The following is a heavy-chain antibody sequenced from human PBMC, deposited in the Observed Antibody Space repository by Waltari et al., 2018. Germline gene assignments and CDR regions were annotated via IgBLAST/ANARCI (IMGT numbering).Heavy chain of an antibody. D-gene: IGHD2-15*01. V-gene: IGHV4-4*07. Sequence: QVQLQESGPGLVKPSETLSLTCTVSGGSISSYYWSWIRQPAGKGLEWIGRIYTSGGTNYNPSLKSRVTMSVDTSKNQFSLKLSSVTAADTAVYYCARTGRRAAIPEGYYYYMDVWGKGTTVTISS. CDR3: ARTGRRAAIPEGYYYYMDV. CDR1: GGSISSYY. CDR2: IYTSGGT. J-gene: IGHJ6*03.